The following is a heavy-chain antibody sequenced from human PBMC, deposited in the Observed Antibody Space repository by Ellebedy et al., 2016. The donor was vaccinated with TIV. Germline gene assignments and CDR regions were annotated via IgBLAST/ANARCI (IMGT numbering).Heavy chain of an antibody. D-gene: IGHD5-18*01. CDR2: IYHSGST. V-gene: IGHV4-4*02. Sequence: SETLSLXXAVPGGSISSSNWWSWVRQPPGKGLEWIGEIYHSGSTNYNPSLKSRVTISVDTSKNQFSLKLSSVTAADTAVYYCARGWSPGYSYGPGFDYWGQGTLVTVSS. J-gene: IGHJ4*02. CDR3: ARGWSPGYSYGPGFDY. CDR1: GGSISSSNW.